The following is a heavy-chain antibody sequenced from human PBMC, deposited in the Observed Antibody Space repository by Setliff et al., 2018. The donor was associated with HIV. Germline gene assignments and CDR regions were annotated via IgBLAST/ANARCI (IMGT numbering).Heavy chain of an antibody. V-gene: IGHV3-21*01. CDR1: GFTFSSYS. CDR3: ARDEAIEGALTYFDL. J-gene: IGHJ2*01. Sequence: GGSLRLSCAASGFTFSSYSMNWVRQAPGKGLEWVSSISSSSSYIYYADSVKGRFTMFRDNSKNTLYLQMNSLRGDDTAVYYCARDEAIEGALTYFDLWGRGTLVTVSS. CDR2: ISSSSSYI. D-gene: IGHD1-26*01.